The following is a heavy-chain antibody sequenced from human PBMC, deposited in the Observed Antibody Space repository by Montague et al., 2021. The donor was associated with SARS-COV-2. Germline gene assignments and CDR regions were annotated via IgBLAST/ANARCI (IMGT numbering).Heavy chain of an antibody. CDR3: AREGAYGEYEDAFDV. J-gene: IGHJ3*01. CDR1: GDSIKNDRYY. CDR2: IHHSETT. V-gene: IGHV4-61*01. D-gene: IGHD2-21*01. Sequence: SETLSLTCSVSGDSIKNDRYYWAWIRQTPGKGLEWIGYIHHSETTNYXPSLESRVSISLDTPKSQIFLNLNSVTAADTALYYCAREGAYGEYEDAFDVWGPGILVIVSS.